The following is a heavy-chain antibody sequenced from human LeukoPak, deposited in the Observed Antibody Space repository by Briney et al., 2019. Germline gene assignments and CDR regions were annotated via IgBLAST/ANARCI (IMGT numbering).Heavy chain of an antibody. Sequence: SQTLSLTCTVSGGSISSGGYYWSWIRQHPGKGLEWIGYIYYSGSTYYNPSLKSRVTISVDTSKRQFSLKLSSVTAADTAVYYCARGDDFSDAFDIWGQGTMVTVSS. D-gene: IGHD3-3*01. J-gene: IGHJ3*02. CDR2: IYYSGST. CDR3: ARGDDFSDAFDI. V-gene: IGHV4-31*03. CDR1: GGSISSGGYY.